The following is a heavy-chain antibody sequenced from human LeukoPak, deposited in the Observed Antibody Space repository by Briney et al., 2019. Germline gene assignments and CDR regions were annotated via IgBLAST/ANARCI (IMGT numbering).Heavy chain of an antibody. V-gene: IGHV3-48*04. CDR2: ISSSGSTI. CDR1: GFIFSSYG. D-gene: IGHD3-9*01. J-gene: IGHJ4*02. CDR3: ARDPGYDILTGYIFFDY. Sequence: GGSLRLSCAASGFIFSSYGMHWVRQAPGKGLEWVSYISSSGSTIYYADSVKGRFTISRDNAKNSLYLRMNGLRAEDTAVYYCARDPGYDILTGYIFFDYWGQGTLVTVSS.